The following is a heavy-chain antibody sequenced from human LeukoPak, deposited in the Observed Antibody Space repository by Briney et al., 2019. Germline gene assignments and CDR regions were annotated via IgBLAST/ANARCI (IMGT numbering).Heavy chain of an antibody. J-gene: IGHJ4*02. Sequence: WASVKVSCKASGYTFTSYGISWVRQAPGQGLEWMGRIIPILGIANYAQKFQGRVTITADKSTSTAYMELSSLRSEDTAVYYCARGNFGVYSNYAQTFDYWGQGTLVTVSS. CDR2: IIPILGIA. V-gene: IGHV1-69*04. CDR1: GYTFTSYG. D-gene: IGHD4-11*01. CDR3: ARGNFGVYSNYAQTFDY.